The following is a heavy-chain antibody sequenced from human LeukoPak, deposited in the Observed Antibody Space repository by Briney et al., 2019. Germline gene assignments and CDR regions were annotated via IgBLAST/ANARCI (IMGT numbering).Heavy chain of an antibody. D-gene: IGHD6-19*01. CDR2: ISPSGRTT. J-gene: IGHJ4*02. Sequence: PGGSLRLSCAASGFTFTTYAMNWVRQAPGKGLEWVSAISPSGRTTDYVDSVKGRFTISRDNSKNTLYLQMDSLRAEDTAVYYCARVASRTSYSSGWSPGDYWGRGTLVTVSS. CDR3: ARVASRTSYSSGWSPGDY. V-gene: IGHV3-23*01. CDR1: GFTFTTYA.